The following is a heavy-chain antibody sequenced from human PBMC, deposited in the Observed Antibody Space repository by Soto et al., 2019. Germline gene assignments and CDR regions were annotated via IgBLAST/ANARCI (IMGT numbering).Heavy chain of an antibody. CDR3: AKYYPSRIAARSYYGLDV. CDR1: GFTFSSYA. Sequence: GGSLRLSCAASGFTFSSYAMSWVRQAPGKGLEWVSAVSGCGGSTYYADSVKGRFTISRDNSKNTLYLQMNSLRAEDTAVYNCAKYYPSRIAARSYYGLDVWGQGTLVTVSS. V-gene: IGHV3-23*01. CDR2: VSGCGGST. J-gene: IGHJ6*02. D-gene: IGHD6-6*01.